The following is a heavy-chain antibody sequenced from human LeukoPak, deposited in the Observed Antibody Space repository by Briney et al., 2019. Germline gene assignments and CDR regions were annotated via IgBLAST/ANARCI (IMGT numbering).Heavy chain of an antibody. CDR2: IYYSGST. CDR1: GGSISSSSYY. J-gene: IGHJ3*02. D-gene: IGHD2-21*02. V-gene: IGHV4-39*07. CDR3: ARDPRVIVVVTATPGAFDI. Sequence: SETLSLTCTVSGGSISSSSYYWGWIRQPPGKGLEWIGSIYYSGSTCYNPSLKSRVTISVDTSKNQFSLKLSSVTAADTAVYYCARDPRVIVVVTATPGAFDIWGQGTMVTVSS.